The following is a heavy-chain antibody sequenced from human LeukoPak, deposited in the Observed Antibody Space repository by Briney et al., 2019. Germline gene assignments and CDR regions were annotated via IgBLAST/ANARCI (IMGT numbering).Heavy chain of an antibody. V-gene: IGHV3-23*01. CDR3: AKSAQRSGGSCYHY. Sequence: GGTLRLSCAASGFTFSSYAMSWVRQAPGKGLEWVSAISGSGGSTYYADSVKGRFTISRDNSKNTLYLQMNSLRAEDTAVYYCAKSAQRSGGSCYHYWGQGTLVTVSS. CDR1: GFTFSSYA. CDR2: ISGSGGST. J-gene: IGHJ4*02. D-gene: IGHD2-15*01.